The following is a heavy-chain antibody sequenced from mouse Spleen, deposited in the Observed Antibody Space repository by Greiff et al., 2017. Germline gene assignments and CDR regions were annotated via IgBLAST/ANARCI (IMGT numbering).Heavy chain of an antibody. CDR3: TTQTYYSNYGLYYFDY. D-gene: IGHD2-5*01. J-gene: IGHJ2*01. CDR1: GFNIKDYY. CDR2: IDPEDGDT. Sequence: EVKLVESGAELVRPGASVKLSCTASGFNIKDYYMHWVKQRPEQGLEWIGRIDPEDGDTEYAPKFQGKATMTADTSSNTAYLQLSSLTSEDTTVYYCTTQTYYSNYGLYYFDYWGQGTTLTVSS. V-gene: IGHV14-1*01.